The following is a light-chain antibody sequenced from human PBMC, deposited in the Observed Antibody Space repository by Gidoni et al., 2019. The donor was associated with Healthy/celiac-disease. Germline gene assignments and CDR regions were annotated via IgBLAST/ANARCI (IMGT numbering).Light chain of an antibody. CDR2: DAS. V-gene: IGKV3-11*01. CDR3: QQRSNWPLT. J-gene: IGKJ4*01. Sequence: EIVLTQSPATLSLSPGERATLPCRASQSVSSYLAWYQQKPGQAPRLLIYDASNRATGIPARLSGSGSGTDFTLTIRSLEPEDFAVYYCQQRSNWPLTFGGXTKVEIK. CDR1: QSVSSY.